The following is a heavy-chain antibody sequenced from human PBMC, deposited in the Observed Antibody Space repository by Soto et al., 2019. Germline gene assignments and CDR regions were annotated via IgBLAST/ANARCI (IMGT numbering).Heavy chain of an antibody. Sequence: QGHLVQSGAEVKRPGASVRVSCESSGYMFTSYFIHWVRQAPGQGLEWVGVINPSDGTTTYAQKFQARITMTRDTSATTVDMEPSSLRSEDTAVYYCARDKDSSARPRAEFDYWGQGTLITVSS. V-gene: IGHV1-46*01. CDR3: ARDKDSSARPRAEFDY. D-gene: IGHD6-19*01. CDR1: GYMFTSYF. J-gene: IGHJ4*02. CDR2: INPSDGTT.